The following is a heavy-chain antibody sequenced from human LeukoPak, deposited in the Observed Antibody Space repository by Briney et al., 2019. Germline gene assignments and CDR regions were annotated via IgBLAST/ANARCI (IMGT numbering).Heavy chain of an antibody. V-gene: IGHV4-39*07. J-gene: IGHJ4*02. D-gene: IGHD6-6*01. CDR3: ARERYEYSSSYFDY. CDR2: IYYSGTT. CDR1: GGSISSSSYY. Sequence: SETLSLTCTVSGGSISSSSYYWGWIRQPPGKGLEWIGRIYYSGTTYYNPSLKSRVTISVDTSKNQFSLKLSSVTAADTAVYYCARERYEYSSSYFDYWGQGTLVTVSS.